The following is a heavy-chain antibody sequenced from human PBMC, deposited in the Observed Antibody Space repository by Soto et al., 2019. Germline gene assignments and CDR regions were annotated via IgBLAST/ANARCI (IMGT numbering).Heavy chain of an antibody. CDR2: IYYSGSA. CDR3: ARGVGFGYYYYHMDL. D-gene: IGHD3-10*01. J-gene: IGHJ6*02. Sequence: TSETLSLTCTVSSDSVTSVSDYWTWIRQPPGKGLEWIGYIYYSGSADYNPSLGSRVTISMDTSKNQFSLKLPSVTAADTAVYYCARGVGFGYYYYHMDLWGQGTTVTVYS. V-gene: IGHV4-61*01. CDR1: SDSVTSVSDY.